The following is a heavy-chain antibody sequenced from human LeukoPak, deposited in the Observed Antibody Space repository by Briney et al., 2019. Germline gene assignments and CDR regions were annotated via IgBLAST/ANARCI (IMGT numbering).Heavy chain of an antibody. J-gene: IGHJ4*02. V-gene: IGHV3-23*01. D-gene: IGHD3-22*01. CDR2: IGGSGDST. Sequence: PGGSLRLSCAASGFTFSTYAMNWVRQAPGKGLEWVSAIGGSGDSTYYAGSVKGRFTISRDNSKNTLYLQMNSLRAEDTAVYYCARGSVITLRPDYWGQGTLVTVSS. CDR3: ARGSVITLRPDY. CDR1: GFTFSTYA.